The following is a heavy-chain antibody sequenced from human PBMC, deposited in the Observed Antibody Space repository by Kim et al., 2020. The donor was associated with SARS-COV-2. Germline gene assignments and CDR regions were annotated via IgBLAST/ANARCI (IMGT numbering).Heavy chain of an antibody. J-gene: IGHJ4*02. CDR3: AKAMVRGVIIAYYFDY. D-gene: IGHD3-10*01. CDR2: ISWDGGRT. Sequence: GVSLRLSCAASGFTFDDYTMHWVRQPPGKGLEWVSLISWDGGRTYYADSVKGRFTISRDNSKNSLYLQMNSLRTEDTALYYCAKAMVRGVIIAYYFDYWGQGTLVTVSS. V-gene: IGHV3-43*01. CDR1: GFTFDDYT.